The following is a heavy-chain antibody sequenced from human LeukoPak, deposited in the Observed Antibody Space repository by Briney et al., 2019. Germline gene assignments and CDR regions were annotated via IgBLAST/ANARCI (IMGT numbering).Heavy chain of an antibody. CDR2: MNPNSGNT. Sequence: ASVKVSRKASGYTFTSYDINWVRQATGQGLEWMGWMNPNSGNTGYAQKFQGRVTMTRNTSISTAYMELSSLRSEDTAVYYCARGVAAAGRNWFDPWGQGTLVTVSS. CDR1: GYTFTSYD. CDR3: ARGVAAAGRNWFDP. J-gene: IGHJ5*02. V-gene: IGHV1-8*01. D-gene: IGHD6-13*01.